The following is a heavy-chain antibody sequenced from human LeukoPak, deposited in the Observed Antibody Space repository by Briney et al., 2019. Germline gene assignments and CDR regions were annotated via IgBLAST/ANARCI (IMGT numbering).Heavy chain of an antibody. J-gene: IGHJ4*02. D-gene: IGHD5-18*01. CDR1: GYTFTGYY. CDR2: INPNSGGT. Sequence: ASVKVSCKASGYTFTGYYMHWVRQAPGRGLEWMGWINPNSGGTNYAQKFQGRVTMTRDTSISTAYMELSRLRSDDTAVYYCARDFVDTAMVTAVDYWGQGTLVTVSS. CDR3: ARDFVDTAMVTAVDY. V-gene: IGHV1-2*02.